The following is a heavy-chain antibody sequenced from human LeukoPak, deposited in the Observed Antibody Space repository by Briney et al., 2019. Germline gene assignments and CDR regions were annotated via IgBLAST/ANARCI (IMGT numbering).Heavy chain of an antibody. CDR3: AGVGYYYMDV. CDR1: GGSISTNSYY. CDR2: IYYSGTT. J-gene: IGHJ6*03. Sequence: SETLSLTCTVSGGSISTNSYYGGWIRQPPGKGLEWIRSIYYSGTTYYNPSLKSRVTISVDTSKNQFSLNLSAVTAADTAVYYCAGVGYYYMDVWGTGTTVTVSS. V-gene: IGHV4-39*01.